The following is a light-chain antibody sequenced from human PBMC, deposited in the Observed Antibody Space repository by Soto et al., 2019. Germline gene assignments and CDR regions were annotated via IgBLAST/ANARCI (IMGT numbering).Light chain of an antibody. CDR1: QSVSSY. CDR3: QQYGSSPPWT. Sequence: EVVMTQSPATLSVSLGDRATLSCSASQSVSSYLTWYQQKPGQAPRLLVYAASTRATGVPARFSGSGSGTDFTLTISRLEPEDFAVYYCQQYGSSPPWTFGQGTKVDIK. J-gene: IGKJ1*01. CDR2: AAS. V-gene: IGKV3-20*01.